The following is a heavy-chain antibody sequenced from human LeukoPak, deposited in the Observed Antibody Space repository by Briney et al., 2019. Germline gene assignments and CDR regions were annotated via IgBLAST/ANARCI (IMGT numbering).Heavy chain of an antibody. CDR2: INPNSGGT. V-gene: IGHV1-2*02. CDR1: GYTFTGYY. CDR3: ARFPDYGGNSDDY. J-gene: IGHJ4*02. D-gene: IGHD4-17*01. Sequence: ASVKVSCKASGYTFTGYYMHWVRQAPGQGLEWMGWINPNSGGTNYAQKFQGRVTMTRDTSISTAYMELRSLRSDDTAVYYCARFPDYGGNSDDYWGQGTLVTVSS.